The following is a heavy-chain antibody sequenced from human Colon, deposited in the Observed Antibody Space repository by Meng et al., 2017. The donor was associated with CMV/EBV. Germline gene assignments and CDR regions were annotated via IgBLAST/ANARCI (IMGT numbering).Heavy chain of an antibody. D-gene: IGHD1/OR15-1a*01. CDR2: ISSSSSYI. CDR3: ARDLQGQKNTV. V-gene: IGHV3-21*01. CDR1: GFPFSSYS. Sequence: SCAACGFPFSSYSMNWVRQAPGKGLEWVSSISSSSSYIYYADSVKGRFTISRDNAKNSLYLQMNSLRAEDTAVYYCARDLQGQKNTVWGQGTLVTVSS. J-gene: IGHJ4*02.